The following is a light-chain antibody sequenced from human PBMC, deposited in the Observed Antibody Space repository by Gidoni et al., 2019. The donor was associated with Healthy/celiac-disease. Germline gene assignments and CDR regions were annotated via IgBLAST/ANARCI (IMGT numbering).Light chain of an antibody. CDR3: QQYGSSPRT. Sequence: ERVVTQSPGTLSLSSGERATLSCRATQSVSSSYLAWYQQKPGQAPRLLIYGASSRATGIPHRFRGSGSGTDFTLTIIRLEPEDFAVYYCQQYGSSPRTFGQGTKLEIK. V-gene: IGKV3-20*01. CDR1: QSVSSSY. CDR2: GAS. J-gene: IGKJ2*01.